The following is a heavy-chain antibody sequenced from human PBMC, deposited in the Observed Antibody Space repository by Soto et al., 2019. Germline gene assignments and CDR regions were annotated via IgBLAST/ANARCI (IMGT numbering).Heavy chain of an antibody. Sequence: QVQLVESGGGVVQPGRSLRLSCAVSGFNIRSYAVHWVRQAPGKGLEWVAVMSHDGSNIFYAASVEGRFTISTDDSENTLYLQMNSLRPEDTAVYYCARDSRGSTGSVHYYYDMDVWGQGTTVAVS. V-gene: IGHV3-30-3*01. J-gene: IGHJ6*02. D-gene: IGHD3-10*01. CDR3: ARDSRGSTGSVHYYYDMDV. CDR2: MSHDGSNI. CDR1: GFNIRSYA.